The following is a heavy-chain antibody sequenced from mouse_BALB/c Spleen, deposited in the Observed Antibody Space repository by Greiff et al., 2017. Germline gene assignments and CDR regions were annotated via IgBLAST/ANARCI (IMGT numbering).Heavy chain of an antibody. V-gene: IGHV1-31*01. CDR2: INPYNGAT. D-gene: IGHD2-4*01. CDR3: ARRDYDVYAMDY. Sequence: VQLKQSGPELVKPGASVKISCKASGYSFTGYYMHWVKQSHVKSLEWIGRINPYNGATSYNQNFKDTASLTVDKSSSTAYMELHSLTSEDSAVYYCARRDYDVYAMDYWGQGTSVTVSS. J-gene: IGHJ4*01. CDR1: GYSFTGYY.